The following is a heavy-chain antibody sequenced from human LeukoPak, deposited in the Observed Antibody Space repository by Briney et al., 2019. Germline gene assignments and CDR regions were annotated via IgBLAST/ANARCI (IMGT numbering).Heavy chain of an antibody. Sequence: PGGSLRLSCAASGFTFSSYAMHWVRQAPGKGLEWVAIISYDGSNKYYADSVKGRFTISRDNSKNALYLQMNSLRAEDTAVYYCVKEQASGYYRVADYWGQGTLVIVSS. D-gene: IGHD5-12*01. V-gene: IGHV3-30-3*01. CDR2: ISYDGSNK. CDR3: VKEQASGYYRVADY. J-gene: IGHJ4*02. CDR1: GFTFSSYA.